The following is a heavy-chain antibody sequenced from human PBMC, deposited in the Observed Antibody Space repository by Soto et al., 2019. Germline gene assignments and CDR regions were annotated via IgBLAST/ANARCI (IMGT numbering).Heavy chain of an antibody. CDR2: INPNSGGT. CDR1: GYTFTGYY. Sequence: GASVKVSCKASGYTFTGYYMHWVRQAPGQGLEWMGWINPNSGGTNYAQKFQGWVTMTRDTSISTAYMELSRLRSDDTAVYCCAKGGDGLWFGELLDYYYGMDVWGQGTTVTVSS. J-gene: IGHJ6*02. D-gene: IGHD3-10*01. CDR3: AKGGDGLWFGELLDYYYGMDV. V-gene: IGHV1-2*04.